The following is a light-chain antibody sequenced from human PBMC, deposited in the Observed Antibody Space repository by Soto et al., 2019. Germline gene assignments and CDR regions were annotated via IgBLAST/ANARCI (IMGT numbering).Light chain of an antibody. Sequence: EIVLTQSPGTLSLSPGERATLSCRASQSVSSSYLAWYQQKPGQAPRLLIYGASSRATGIPDRFSGSGYGTDFTLTISRLEPEDFAVYYCQQYGSSPPQTFGQGTKVEIK. J-gene: IGKJ1*01. CDR1: QSVSSSY. CDR3: QQYGSSPPQT. V-gene: IGKV3-20*01. CDR2: GAS.